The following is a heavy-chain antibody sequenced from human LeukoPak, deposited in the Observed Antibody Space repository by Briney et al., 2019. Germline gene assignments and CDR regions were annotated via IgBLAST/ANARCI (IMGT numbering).Heavy chain of an antibody. J-gene: IGHJ6*02. CDR3: ARQVLIVGGRYGMDV. Sequence: ASVTVSFQASGYTFNNYGISWVRQAPGQGLEWMGWISPYRGDTEYAQKLQGRVSMTTDTSTSTDYMELRSLRSDDTAVYYCARQVLIVGGRYGMDVWGQGTTVTVSS. D-gene: IGHD3-22*01. V-gene: IGHV1-18*01. CDR1: GYTFNNYG. CDR2: ISPYRGDT.